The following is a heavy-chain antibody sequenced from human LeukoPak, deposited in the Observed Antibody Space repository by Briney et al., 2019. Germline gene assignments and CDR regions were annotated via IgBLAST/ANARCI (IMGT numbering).Heavy chain of an antibody. V-gene: IGHV3-15*01. Sequence: PGGSLGLSCAASGFTFSNAWMSGVGQAPGKGRKGVGRIKSKTDGGTTDYAAPVKGRFTISRDDSKNALYLQMNSLKTEDTAVYYCTTVPYYYDSSGNYWGQGTLVTVSS. CDR3: TTVPYYYDSSGNY. J-gene: IGHJ4*02. CDR2: IKSKTDGGTT. CDR1: GFTFSNAW. D-gene: IGHD3-22*01.